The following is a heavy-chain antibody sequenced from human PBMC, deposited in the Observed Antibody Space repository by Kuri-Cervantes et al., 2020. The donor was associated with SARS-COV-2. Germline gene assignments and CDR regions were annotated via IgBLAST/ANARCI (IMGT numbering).Heavy chain of an antibody. D-gene: IGHD1-7*01. V-gene: IGHV3-30*02. Sequence: GESLKISCAASGFTFNNAWMIWVRQAPGKGLEWVAFIRYDGSNKYYADPVKGRFPIPRDNSKNTLYLQMNSLRAEDTAVYYCAKIPRYNWHYVANFDYWGQGTLVTVSS. CDR3: AKIPRYNWHYVANFDY. J-gene: IGHJ4*02. CDR1: GFTFNNAW. CDR2: IRYDGSNK.